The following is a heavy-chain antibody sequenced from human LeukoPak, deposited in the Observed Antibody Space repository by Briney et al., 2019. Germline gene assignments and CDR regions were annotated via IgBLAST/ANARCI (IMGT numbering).Heavy chain of an antibody. CDR1: GYTFTSYG. CDR2: ISAYNGNT. CDR3: ARVLYCSSTSCYDDVSWFDP. D-gene: IGHD2-2*01. J-gene: IGHJ5*02. Sequence: ASVRVSCKASGYTFTSYGISWVRQAPGQGLEWMGWISAYNGNTNYAQKLQGRVTMTTDTSTSTAYMELRSLRSDDTAVYYCARVLYCSSTSCYDDVSWFDPWGQGTLVTVSS. V-gene: IGHV1-18*01.